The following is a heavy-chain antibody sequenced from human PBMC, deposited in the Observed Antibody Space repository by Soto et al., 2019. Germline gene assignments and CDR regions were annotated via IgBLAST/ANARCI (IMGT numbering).Heavy chain of an antibody. J-gene: IGHJ5*02. V-gene: IGHV4-30-4*01. Sequence: QVQLQESGPGLVKPSQTLSLTCTVSGGSISSGDYYWSWIRQPPGKGLEWIGYIYYSGSTYYNPSLKSRVTISVDTSKNQFSLKLSSVTAADTAVYYCARDVLGYFRSAGSSSSEDLNWFDPWGQGTLVTVSS. D-gene: IGHD6-6*01. CDR2: IYYSGST. CDR3: ARDVLGYFRSAGSSSSEDLNWFDP. CDR1: GGSISSGDYY.